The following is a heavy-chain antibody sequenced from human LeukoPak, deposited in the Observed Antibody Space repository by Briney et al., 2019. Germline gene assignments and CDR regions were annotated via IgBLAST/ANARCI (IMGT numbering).Heavy chain of an antibody. D-gene: IGHD3-22*01. Sequence: GASVKVSCKASGGTFSSYTISWVRQAPGQGLEWMGRIIPILGIANYAQKFQGRVTITADKSTGTAYMELSSLRSEDTAVYYCARAGNYYDSSGYFAHGWFDPWGQGTLVTVSS. V-gene: IGHV1-69*02. CDR1: GGTFSSYT. CDR3: ARAGNYYDSSGYFAHGWFDP. CDR2: IIPILGIA. J-gene: IGHJ5*02.